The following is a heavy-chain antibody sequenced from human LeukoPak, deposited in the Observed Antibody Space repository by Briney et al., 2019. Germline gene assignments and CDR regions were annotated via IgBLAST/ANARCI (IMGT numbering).Heavy chain of an antibody. Sequence: GGSLRLSCAASGFMFSSYGMNWVRQAPGRGLEWVSYISSSSPTICYADSVKGRFTISRDNAKSSVYLEMNSLRAEDTAVYYCARIHGGYPFDYWGQGTLVTVSS. D-gene: IGHD2-15*01. V-gene: IGHV3-48*01. CDR3: ARIHGGYPFDY. CDR2: ISSSSPTI. CDR1: GFMFSSYG. J-gene: IGHJ4*02.